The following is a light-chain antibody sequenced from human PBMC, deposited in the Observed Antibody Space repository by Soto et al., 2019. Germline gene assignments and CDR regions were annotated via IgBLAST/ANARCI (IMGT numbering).Light chain of an antibody. CDR2: EVS. CDR1: SRDVGGYNY. J-gene: IGLJ1*01. CDR3: SSYTISSVYV. Sequence: QTALAEPACVSGSPGQSITISCAGTSRDVGGYNYVSWYQQHPGKAPQLTIYEVSNRPSGVSNRFSGSKSGNTASLTIYGLQAEDEADYYCSSYTISSVYVLGHGTKVTV. V-gene: IGLV2-14*01.